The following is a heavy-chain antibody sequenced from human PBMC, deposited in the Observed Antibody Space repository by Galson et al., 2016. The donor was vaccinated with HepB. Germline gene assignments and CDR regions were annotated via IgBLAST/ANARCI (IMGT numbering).Heavy chain of an antibody. CDR2: ISKSGSSI. CDR3: ARDGYVAYFDH. Sequence: SLRLSCAASGFNLSKYYMSWIRQAPGKGLEWVAHISKSGSSIYYADSVKGRFTISRDNAKNSVFLEMKSLRADDTAVYYCARDGYVAYFDHWGQGTLVTVSS. D-gene: IGHD5-12*01. J-gene: IGHJ4*02. CDR1: GFNLSKYY. V-gene: IGHV3-11*01.